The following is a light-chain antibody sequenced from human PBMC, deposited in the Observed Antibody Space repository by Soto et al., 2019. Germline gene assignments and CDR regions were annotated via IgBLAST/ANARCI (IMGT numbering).Light chain of an antibody. Sequence: DIQMTQSPSSLSASVGDRVTITCQASQDISNYLNWYQQKPGKAPKLLIYDASNLETGVPSRFSGSRSGTDFTFTIINLQPEDIATYYCQQYDNLPSITSGQRTRLEIK. CDR1: QDISNY. V-gene: IGKV1-33*01. CDR3: QQYDNLPSIT. J-gene: IGKJ5*01. CDR2: DAS.